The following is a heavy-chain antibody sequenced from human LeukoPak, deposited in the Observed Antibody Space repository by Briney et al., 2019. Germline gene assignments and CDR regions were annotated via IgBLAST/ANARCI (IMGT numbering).Heavy chain of an antibody. CDR3: ARGPLLSMVRGVINPSDY. D-gene: IGHD3-10*01. CDR2: ISAYNGNT. V-gene: IGHV1-18*01. J-gene: IGHJ4*02. Sequence: GASVKVSCKASGYTFTSYDINWVRQAPGQGLEWMGWISAYNGNTNYAQKLQGRVTMTTDTSTSTAYMELRSLRSDDTAVYYCARGPLLSMVRGVINPSDYWGQGTLVTVSS. CDR1: GYTFTSYD.